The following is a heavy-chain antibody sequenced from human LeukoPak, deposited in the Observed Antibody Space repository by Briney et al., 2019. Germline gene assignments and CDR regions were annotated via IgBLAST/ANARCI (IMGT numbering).Heavy chain of an antibody. J-gene: IGHJ6*02. CDR1: GGTFSSYA. D-gene: IGHD2-15*01. CDR2: IIPIFGTA. Sequence: SVKVSCTASGGTFSSYAISWVRQAPGQGLEWMGGIIPIFGTANYAQKFQGRVTITADESTSTAYMELSSLRSEDTAVYYCARDDCSGGSCYSMSESHYYGMDVWGQGTTVTVSS. CDR3: ARDDCSGGSCYSMSESHYYGMDV. V-gene: IGHV1-69*01.